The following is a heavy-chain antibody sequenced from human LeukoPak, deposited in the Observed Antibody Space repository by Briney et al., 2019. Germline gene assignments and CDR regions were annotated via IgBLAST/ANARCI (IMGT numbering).Heavy chain of an antibody. CDR2: IYYSGST. CDR1: GGSISNYY. V-gene: IGHV4-59*08. J-gene: IGHJ4*02. CDR3: ARHKGGSGWYQALDY. Sequence: SETLSLTCTVSGGSISNYYWSWIRQPPGKGLEWIGYIYYSGSTNYNPSLKSRVTISVDTSKNQFSLRLSSVTAADTAVYYCARHKGGSGWYQALDYWGQGTLVTVSS. D-gene: IGHD6-19*01.